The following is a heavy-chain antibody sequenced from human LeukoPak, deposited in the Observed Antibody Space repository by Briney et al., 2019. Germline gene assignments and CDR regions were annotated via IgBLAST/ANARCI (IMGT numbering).Heavy chain of an antibody. CDR3: ARDNDSRDPPHFDY. J-gene: IGHJ4*02. V-gene: IGHV1-2*02. Sequence: ASVKVSCKASGYTFTGYYMHWVRQAPGQGLEWMGWINPNSGGTNYAQKFQGRVTITRNTSISTAYMELSSLRSEDTAVYYCARDNDSRDPPHFDYWGQGTLVTVSS. CDR2: INPNSGGT. D-gene: IGHD3-16*01. CDR1: GYTFTGYY.